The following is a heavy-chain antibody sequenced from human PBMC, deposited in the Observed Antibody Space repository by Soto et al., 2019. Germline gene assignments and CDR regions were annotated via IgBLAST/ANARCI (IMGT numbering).Heavy chain of an antibody. Sequence: SETLSLTCTVSGDSIRSYYWSWIRQTPGKGLEWIGYIYYSGSTNYNPSLSSRVTISVDTSKNQFSLKLSSVTAADTAVYYCARYYYYGAGSFSVGYFDYWAQGTRVTVSS. CDR2: IYYSGST. D-gene: IGHD3-10*01. J-gene: IGHJ4*02. CDR1: GDSIRSYY. V-gene: IGHV4-59*08. CDR3: ARYYYYGAGSFSVGYFDY.